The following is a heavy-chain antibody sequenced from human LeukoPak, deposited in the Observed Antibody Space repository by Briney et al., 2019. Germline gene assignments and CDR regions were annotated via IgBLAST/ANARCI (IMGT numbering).Heavy chain of an antibody. V-gene: IGHV3-7*04. J-gene: IGHJ4*02. D-gene: IGHD5-12*01. CDR2: IKEDATET. CDR3: ARASAPDRAATTAVDN. CDR1: GFTFSDYW. Sequence: GPLRLSCAASGFTFSDYWMSWVRQTPENGLEWVANIKEDATETYYMDSVKGRFTISRDDAENTLHLQMNSLRPEDTAVYYCARASAPDRAATTAVDNWGQGTLVTVSS.